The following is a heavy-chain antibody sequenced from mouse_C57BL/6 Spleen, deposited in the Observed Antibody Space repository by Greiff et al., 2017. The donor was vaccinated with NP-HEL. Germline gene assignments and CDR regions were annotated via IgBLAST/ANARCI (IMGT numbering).Heavy chain of an antibody. CDR2: IDPSDSET. J-gene: IGHJ2*01. CDR1: GYTFTSYW. CDR3: ARRGWFRDYFDY. D-gene: IGHD2-3*01. V-gene: IGHV1-52*01. Sequence: QVQLQQPGAELVRPGSSVKLSCKASGYTFTSYWMHWVKQRPIQGLEWIGNIDPSDSETHYNQKFKDKATLTVDKSSSTAYMQLSSLTSEDSAVYYCARRGWFRDYFDYWGQGTTLTVSS.